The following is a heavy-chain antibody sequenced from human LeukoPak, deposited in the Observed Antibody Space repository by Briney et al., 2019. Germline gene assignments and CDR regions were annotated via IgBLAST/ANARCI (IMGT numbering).Heavy chain of an antibody. V-gene: IGHV3-7*01. J-gene: IGHJ4*02. CDR3: AREDSDSSGYSD. CDR2: VKQNGREK. CDR1: GFTFSGYW. D-gene: IGHD3-22*01. Sequence: GGSLRLSCVASGFTFSGYWMTGVGQAPGKGLEWVANVKQNGREKYYVDSVKGRFTISRDNAKNSLFLQMDSLRAEDTAVYYCAREDSDSSGYSDWGQGTLVTVSS.